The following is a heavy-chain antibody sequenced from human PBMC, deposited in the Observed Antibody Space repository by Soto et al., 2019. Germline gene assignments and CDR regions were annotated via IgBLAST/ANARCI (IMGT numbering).Heavy chain of an antibody. D-gene: IGHD3-3*01. CDR1: GGTLSSYA. Sequence: GASVKVSCKASGGTLSSYAINWVRQAPGQGLEWMGGIIPMFGTANYAQKFQGRVTITADESTSTAYMELSSLRSEDTAVYYCARPLNYYDSWSGYPPFDYWGQGTQVTVSS. CDR2: IIPMFGTA. J-gene: IGHJ4*02. CDR3: ARPLNYYDSWSGYPPFDY. V-gene: IGHV1-69*13.